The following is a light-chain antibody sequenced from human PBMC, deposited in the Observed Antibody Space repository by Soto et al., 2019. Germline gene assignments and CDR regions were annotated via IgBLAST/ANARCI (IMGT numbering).Light chain of an antibody. Sequence: EIVLTQSPGTLSLPPGERATLSCRAGQSVSSSYLAWYQQKPGQAPRLLIYGASSRATGIPDRFSGNGSGTDFTLTISRLEPEDFAVYYCQQYGSSPLTFGQGTRLEIK. CDR3: QQYGSSPLT. V-gene: IGKV3-20*01. J-gene: IGKJ5*01. CDR2: GAS. CDR1: QSVSSSY.